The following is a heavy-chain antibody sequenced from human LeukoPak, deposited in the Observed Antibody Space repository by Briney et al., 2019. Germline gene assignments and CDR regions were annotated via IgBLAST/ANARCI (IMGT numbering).Heavy chain of an antibody. Sequence: GGSLRLSCAASGLTVSSNHMSWVRQAPGKGLQSVSVLYSGGSIFYADSVKGRFTISRDNSKNTLYLQMNSLRVEDTAVYYCATDLGRFDCWGQGTLVTVSS. D-gene: IGHD1-14*01. V-gene: IGHV3-66*01. J-gene: IGHJ4*02. CDR2: LYSGGSI. CDR1: GLTVSSNH. CDR3: ATDLGRFDC.